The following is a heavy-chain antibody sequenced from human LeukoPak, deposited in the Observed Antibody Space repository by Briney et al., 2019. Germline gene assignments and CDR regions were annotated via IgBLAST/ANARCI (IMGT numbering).Heavy chain of an antibody. J-gene: IGHJ1*01. Sequence: TWGSLRLSCSASGFVFSIYTMYWVRQALGKGQEFVSTISGSGNGGSIYYADSVKGTFTISIDESKCFVYLQMNSLRSEDTAVYYCVKDSGRVRSTTDTWGQGTLVTVSS. V-gene: IGHV3-64D*06. CDR1: GFVFSIYT. D-gene: IGHD2-2*01. CDR2: ISGSGNGGSI. CDR3: VKDSGRVRSTTDT.